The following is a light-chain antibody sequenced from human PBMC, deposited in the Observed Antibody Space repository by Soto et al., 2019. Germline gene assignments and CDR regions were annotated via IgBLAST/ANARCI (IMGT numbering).Light chain of an antibody. CDR1: SGDIGGYNY. Sequence: QYALTQPASVSGSPGQSITISCTGTSGDIGGYNYVSWYQQHPGKAPKLLIYDVNNRPSGISNRFSGSKSGNTASLTISGLQAEDEADFYCSSYASSSIVVFGGGTKLTVL. CDR2: DVN. CDR3: SSYASSSIVV. V-gene: IGLV2-14*03. J-gene: IGLJ2*01.